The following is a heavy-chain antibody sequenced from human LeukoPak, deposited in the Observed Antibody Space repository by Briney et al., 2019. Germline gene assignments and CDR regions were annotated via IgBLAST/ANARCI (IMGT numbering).Heavy chain of an antibody. CDR3: ARASMTFLGYCTNGVCQFDY. CDR2: ISSSGSTI. CDR1: GFTFSSYE. Sequence: GGSLRLSCAASGFTFSSYEMNWVRQAPGKGLEWVSYISSSGSTIYYADSVKGRFTISRDNAKNSLYLQMNSLRAEDTAVYYCARASMTFLGYCTNGVCQFDYWGQGTLVTVSS. D-gene: IGHD2-8*01. V-gene: IGHV3-48*03. J-gene: IGHJ4*02.